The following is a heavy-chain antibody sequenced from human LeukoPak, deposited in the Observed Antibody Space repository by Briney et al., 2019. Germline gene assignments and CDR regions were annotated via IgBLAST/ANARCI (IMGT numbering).Heavy chain of an antibody. CDR2: IYYSGST. CDR1: GGSISSSSYY. J-gene: IGHJ4*02. D-gene: IGHD4-23*01. CDR3: AREATVVTVEHFDY. V-gene: IGHV4-39*07. Sequence: SETLSLTCTVSGGSISSSSYYWGWIRQPPGKGLEWIGSIYYSGSTYYNPSLKSRVTISVDTSKNQFSLKLSSVTAADTAVYYCAREATVVTVEHFDYWGQGTLVTVSS.